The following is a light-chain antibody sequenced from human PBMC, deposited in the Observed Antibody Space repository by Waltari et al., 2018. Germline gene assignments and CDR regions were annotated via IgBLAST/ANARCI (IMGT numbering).Light chain of an antibody. Sequence: EIVMTQSPATLSVSPGAAATLPCRASQSVDSNLARYQQKPGQAPTLLIFGASGRATGVPARFSGSGSGTEYTLTIGSLQSEDSAVYYCQQYSSWPLWTFGQGTKVEIK. CDR1: QSVDSN. V-gene: IGKV3-15*01. CDR3: QQYSSWPLWT. J-gene: IGKJ1*01. CDR2: GAS.